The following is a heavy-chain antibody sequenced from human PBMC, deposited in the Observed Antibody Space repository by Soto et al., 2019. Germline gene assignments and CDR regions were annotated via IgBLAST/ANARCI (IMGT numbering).Heavy chain of an antibody. CDR3: AKQGSPGVGDIPYYFDY. CDR2: ISFDGSNK. V-gene: IGHV3-30*18. CDR1: GFTLNSYG. J-gene: IGHJ4*02. D-gene: IGHD1-26*01. Sequence: SLRLSCAASGFTLNSYGMHWVRQAPGKGLEWVAVISFDGSNKWFADSVKGRFTISRDNYKNTLDLQVNSLRPEDTAVYYCAKQGSPGVGDIPYYFDYWGQGTLVTVSS.